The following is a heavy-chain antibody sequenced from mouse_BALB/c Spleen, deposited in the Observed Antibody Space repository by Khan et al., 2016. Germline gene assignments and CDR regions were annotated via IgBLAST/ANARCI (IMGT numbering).Heavy chain of an antibody. CDR1: GYTFTSYW. V-gene: IGHV1S126*01. CDR3: TRVGRSTTRAIAY. D-gene: IGHD1-2*01. Sequence: QVQLQQSGAELVQPGASVKLSCTASGYTFTSYWINWMQQRPGQGLEWIGNIYPFTRETNYNPTFKDKSTLTLDKSTSTAYMQLSNPTSEDSAIFYCTRVGRSTTRAIAYWGQGTLVTV. J-gene: IGHJ3*01. CDR2: IYPFTRET.